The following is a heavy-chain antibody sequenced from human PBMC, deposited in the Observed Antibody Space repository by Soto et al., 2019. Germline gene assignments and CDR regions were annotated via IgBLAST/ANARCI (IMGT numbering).Heavy chain of an antibody. CDR3: ARDEGTPYCSGGSCYYNWFDP. D-gene: IGHD2-15*01. Sequence: GWSLSFSCAASGFTFSSYSMNWVRQAPGKGLDWVSSISSSSSYIYYADSVKGRFTISRDNAKNSLYLQMNSLRAEDTAVYYCARDEGTPYCSGGSCYYNWFDPWGQGTLVTVSS. J-gene: IGHJ5*02. CDR2: ISSSSSYI. V-gene: IGHV3-21*01. CDR1: GFTFSSYS.